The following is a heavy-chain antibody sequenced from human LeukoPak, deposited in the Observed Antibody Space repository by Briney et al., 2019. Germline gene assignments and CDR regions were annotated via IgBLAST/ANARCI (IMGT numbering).Heavy chain of an antibody. Sequence: PGGSLRLSCAASGFTFSSSWMHWVRQAPGKGLVWVSRIDGDEIYTDYADSVKGRFTISRDNAKNTLYLQMSSLRAEDTAVYYCARVTLEYYGSGSYRSAFDIWGQGTMVTVSS. V-gene: IGHV3-74*01. CDR1: GFTFSSSW. CDR3: ARVTLEYYGSGSYRSAFDI. D-gene: IGHD3-10*01. CDR2: IDGDEIYT. J-gene: IGHJ3*02.